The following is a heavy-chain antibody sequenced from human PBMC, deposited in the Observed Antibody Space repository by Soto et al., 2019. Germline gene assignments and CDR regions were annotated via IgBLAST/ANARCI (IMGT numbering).Heavy chain of an antibody. D-gene: IGHD6-13*01. V-gene: IGHV4-30-4*01. CDR3: ARVKYSSSWYGFDY. J-gene: IGHJ4*02. Sequence: PSETLSLTCPVSGCSISSGYYYWSWIRQPPGKGLEWIGYIYYSGSTYYNPSLKSRVTISVDTSKNQFSLKLSSVTAADTAVYYCARVKYSSSWYGFDYWGQGTLVTVS. CDR2: IYYSGST. CDR1: GCSISSGYYY.